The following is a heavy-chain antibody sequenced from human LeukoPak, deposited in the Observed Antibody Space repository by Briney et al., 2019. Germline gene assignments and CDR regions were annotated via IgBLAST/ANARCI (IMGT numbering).Heavy chain of an antibody. CDR2: ISDSGGST. J-gene: IGHJ6*02. D-gene: IGHD3-22*01. CDR1: GFTFSNYA. V-gene: IGHV3-23*01. Sequence: GGSLRLSCAASGFTFSNYAMSWVRQAPGKGLEWVSGISDSGGSTYYADSVKGRFTISRDSSKNTLYLQMNSLRAEDTAVYYCAKRVYDSSGYYTPGYYNYGLDVWGQGTTVTVSS. CDR3: AKRVYDSSGYYTPGYYNYGLDV.